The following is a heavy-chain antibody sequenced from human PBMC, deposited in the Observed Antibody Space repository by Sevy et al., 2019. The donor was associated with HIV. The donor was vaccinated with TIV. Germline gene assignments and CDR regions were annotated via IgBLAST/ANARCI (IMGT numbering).Heavy chain of an antibody. Sequence: GGSLRLSCTASGFTFSDYGMHWVRQAPGKGLEWVAFIRYDGSTKYYADSVKGRFTISRDNSKNKLFLQLNSLRVEDTAVYYCAKDLTVRYSTSSGDFDYWGQGSLVTVSS. D-gene: IGHD6-6*01. CDR2: IRYDGSTK. J-gene: IGHJ4*02. V-gene: IGHV3-30*02. CDR3: AKDLTVRYSTSSGDFDY. CDR1: GFTFSDYG.